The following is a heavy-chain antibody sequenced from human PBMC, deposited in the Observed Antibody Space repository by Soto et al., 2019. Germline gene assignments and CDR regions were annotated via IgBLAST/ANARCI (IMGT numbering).Heavy chain of an antibody. Sequence: QVQLVESGGGVVQPGRSLRLSCAASGFTFSSYAMHWVRQAPGKGLEWVAVISYDGSNKYYADSVKGRFTISRDNSKNTLYLQMNSLRAEDTAVYYCARDYGYCGGDCYPEYFQHWGQGTLVTVSS. CDR1: GFTFSSYA. J-gene: IGHJ1*01. CDR2: ISYDGSNK. V-gene: IGHV3-30-3*01. CDR3: ARDYGYCGGDCYPEYFQH. D-gene: IGHD2-21*02.